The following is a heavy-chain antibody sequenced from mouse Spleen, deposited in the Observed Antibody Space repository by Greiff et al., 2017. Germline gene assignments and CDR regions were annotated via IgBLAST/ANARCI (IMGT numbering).Heavy chain of an antibody. D-gene: IGHD1-1*01. CDR1: GYTFTDYE. J-gene: IGHJ3*01. CDR2: IDPETGGT. Sequence: VKLQESGAELVRPGASVTLSCKASGYTFTDYEMHWVKQTPVHGLEWIGAIDPETGGTAYNQKFKGKATLTADKSSSTAYMELRSLTSEDSAVYYCTSVELRFAYWGQGTLVTVSA. CDR3: TSVELRFAY. V-gene: IGHV1-15*01.